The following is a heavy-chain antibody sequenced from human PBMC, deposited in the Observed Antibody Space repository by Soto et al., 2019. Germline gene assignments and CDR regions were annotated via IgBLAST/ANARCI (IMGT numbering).Heavy chain of an antibody. Sequence: GGSLRLSCAASGFAFSSHHMSWVRQAPERGLEWVSGISDSGGLTYNADSVKGRFTISRDNSKNTLYLQMNSLRAEDTALYYCARRAFGSSRSFDIWGQGTMVTVSS. CDR1: GFAFSSHH. CDR3: ARRAFGSSRSFDI. V-gene: IGHV3-23*01. CDR2: ISDSGGLT. J-gene: IGHJ3*02. D-gene: IGHD6-6*01.